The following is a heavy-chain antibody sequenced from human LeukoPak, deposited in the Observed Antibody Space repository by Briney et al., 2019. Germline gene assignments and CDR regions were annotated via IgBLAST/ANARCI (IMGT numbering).Heavy chain of an antibody. Sequence: PGGSLRLSCAASGFTFTTYAMNWVRQAPGKGLEWVSVISGSGGSTYYADSAKGRFTISRDNSKNTLYLEVNSLRAEDTAVYYCATAFYFDSSGPYWYFDLWGRGTLVTVSS. D-gene: IGHD3-22*01. V-gene: IGHV3-23*01. CDR2: ISGSGGST. CDR1: GFTFTTYA. CDR3: ATAFYFDSSGPYWYFDL. J-gene: IGHJ2*01.